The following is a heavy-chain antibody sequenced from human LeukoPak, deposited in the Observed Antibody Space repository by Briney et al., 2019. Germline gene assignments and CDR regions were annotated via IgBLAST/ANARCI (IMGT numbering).Heavy chain of an antibody. J-gene: IGHJ2*01. CDR3: ARAFNYYDSSGTRWYFDL. Sequence: SETLSLTCAVYGGSFSGYYWSWIRQPPGKGLEWIGYIYYSGSTNYNPSLKSRVTMSVATSKNQFSLRLRSVTAADTAVYYCARAFNYYDSSGTRWYFDLWGRGTLVTVSS. V-gene: IGHV4-59*12. D-gene: IGHD3-22*01. CDR2: IYYSGST. CDR1: GGSFSGYY.